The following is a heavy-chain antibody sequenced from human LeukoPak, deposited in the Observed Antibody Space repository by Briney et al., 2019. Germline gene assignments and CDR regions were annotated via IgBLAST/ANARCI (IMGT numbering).Heavy chain of an antibody. V-gene: IGHV1-46*03. CDR1: GYIFTSYY. CDR3: VREYHVRYFDF. J-gene: IGHJ4*02. Sequence: GASVKVSCKASGYIFTSYYMHWVRQAPGQGLEWLGVVYPSAGTSDPAQRFRARITLSDDTSTSTAYMELRSLKSEDTAIYFCVREYHVRYFDFWGQGTLVTVSS. CDR2: VYPSAGTS.